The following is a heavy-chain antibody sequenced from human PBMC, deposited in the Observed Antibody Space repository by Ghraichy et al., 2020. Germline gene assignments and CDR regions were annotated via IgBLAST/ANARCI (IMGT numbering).Heavy chain of an antibody. J-gene: IGHJ6*02. CDR3: AKADYCSGGSCHNYGMDV. Sequence: GGSLRLSCAASGFTFSSYAMSWVRQAPGKGLEWVSAISGSGGSTYYADSVKGRFTISRDNSKNTLYLQMNSLRAEDTAVYYCAKADYCSGGSCHNYGMDVWGQGTTVTVSS. D-gene: IGHD2-15*01. V-gene: IGHV3-23*01. CDR1: GFTFSSYA. CDR2: ISGSGGST.